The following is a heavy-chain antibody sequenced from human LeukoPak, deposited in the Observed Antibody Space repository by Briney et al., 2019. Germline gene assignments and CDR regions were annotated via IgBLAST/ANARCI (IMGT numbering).Heavy chain of an antibody. Sequence: PSETLSLTCAVYGGSFSGHFWSWIRQSPGKGLEWIGEINHSGSTNYNPSLKSRLTIRVDTSKNQFSLKLSSVSAADTAVYYCARVHQQLALYSFDVWGHGTLVTVS. CDR2: INHSGST. CDR3: ARVHQQLALYSFDV. D-gene: IGHD6-13*01. V-gene: IGHV4-34*01. CDR1: GGSFSGHF. J-gene: IGHJ3*01.